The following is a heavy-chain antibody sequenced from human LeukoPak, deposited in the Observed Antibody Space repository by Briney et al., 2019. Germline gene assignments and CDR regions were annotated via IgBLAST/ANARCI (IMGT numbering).Heavy chain of an antibody. Sequence: GGSLRLSCAASGFTFSNYWMHWVRRAPGKGLVWVSRITGDASSTSYGDSVKGRFTISRDNAKNTLYLRMNSLRAEDTAVYYCAREFEGQEAGAYGSGSYDVFDIWGQGTMVTVSS. D-gene: IGHD3-10*01. CDR2: ITGDASST. CDR3: AREFEGQEAGAYGSGSYDVFDI. V-gene: IGHV3-74*01. CDR1: GFTFSNYW. J-gene: IGHJ3*02.